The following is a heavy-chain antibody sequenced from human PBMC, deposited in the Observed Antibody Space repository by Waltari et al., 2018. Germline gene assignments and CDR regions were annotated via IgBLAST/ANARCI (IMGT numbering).Heavy chain of an antibody. CDR3: ARYNTVTARSLDV. D-gene: IGHD6-6*01. CDR2: IYGGSGST. V-gene: IGHV4-59*12. CDR1: GGSISGYY. J-gene: IGHJ4*02. Sequence: QVQLQESGPGLVKPSETLSLTCAVSGGSISGYYWSWIRQAPGKGLEWIGYIYGGSGSTNYNPSLKSRVTISIDTSKNQFSLKLSSVTAADTAVYSCARYNTVTARSLDVWGRGVLVTVSS.